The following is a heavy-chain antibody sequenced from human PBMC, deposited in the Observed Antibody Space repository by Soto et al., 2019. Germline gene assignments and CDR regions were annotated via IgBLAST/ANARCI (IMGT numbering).Heavy chain of an antibody. Sequence: SETLSLTCTVSGGSISSYYWSWIRQPPGKGLEWIGYIYYGGSTNYNPSLKSRVTISVDTSKNQFSLKLSSVTAADTAVYYCARSSGYYDSSGYSNWFDPWGQGTLVTVS. CDR2: IYYGGST. CDR3: ARSSGYYDSSGYSNWFDP. CDR1: GGSISSYY. V-gene: IGHV4-59*01. J-gene: IGHJ5*02. D-gene: IGHD3-22*01.